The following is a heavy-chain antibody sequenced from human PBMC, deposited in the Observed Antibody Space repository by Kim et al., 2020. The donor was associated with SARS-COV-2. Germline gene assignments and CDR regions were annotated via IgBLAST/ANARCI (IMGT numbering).Heavy chain of an antibody. CDR3: ASSQGASGDY. CDR2: ISSSSSTI. J-gene: IGHJ4*02. CDR1: GFTFRSYS. D-gene: IGHD3-10*01. V-gene: IGHV3-48*02. Sequence: GGSLRLSCAASGFTFRSYSMNWVRQAPGKGLEWVSYISSSSSTIYYADSVKGRFTLSRDNAKNSLYLQMNSLRDEDTAVYYCASSQGASGDYWCQGTLVTVSS.